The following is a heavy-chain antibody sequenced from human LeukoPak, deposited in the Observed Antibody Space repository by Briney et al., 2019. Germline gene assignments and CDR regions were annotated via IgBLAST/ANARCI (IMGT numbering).Heavy chain of an antibody. V-gene: IGHV1-18*01. Sequence: ASVKVSCKASGYTFTSYGISWVRQAPGQGLEWMGWISAYNGNTNYAQKLQGRVTMTTDTSTSTAYMELRSLRSDDTAVYYCARGYYYGSGSYHFDYWGQGTLVTVSS. CDR2: ISAYNGNT. J-gene: IGHJ4*02. CDR3: ARGYYYGSGSYHFDY. CDR1: GYTFTSYG. D-gene: IGHD3-10*01.